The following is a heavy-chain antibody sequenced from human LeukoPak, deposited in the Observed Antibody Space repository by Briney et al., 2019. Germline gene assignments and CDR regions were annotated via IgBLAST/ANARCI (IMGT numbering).Heavy chain of an antibody. CDR2: VFYPGST. J-gene: IGHJ4*02. CDR3: ASRPADSTWYGVFDY. V-gene: IGHV4-59*11. D-gene: IGHD6-13*01. Sequence: PSETLSLTCTVSGGSINSHYWSWIRQPPGKGLEWIGYVFYPGSTNYNPSLKSRVTMSLDTSRDQFSLRLTSVTAADTAIHYCASRPADSTWYGVFDYWSQGTLVTVSS. CDR1: GGSINSHY.